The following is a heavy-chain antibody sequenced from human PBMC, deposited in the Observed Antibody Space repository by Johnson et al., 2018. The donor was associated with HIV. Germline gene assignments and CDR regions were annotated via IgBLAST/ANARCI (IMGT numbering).Heavy chain of an antibody. CDR3: ARSIITSPVGAFGI. CDR1: GFTFEDYA. V-gene: IGHV3-9*01. CDR2: ISWNSDDI. Sequence: VQLVESGGGLVQPGRSLRLSCVASGFTFEDYAMHWVRQAPGKGLEWVSGISWNSDDIGYADSVTGRFSISRDNAKNCLYLQMNGLNPEDTALYYCARSIITSPVGAFGIWGQVTMVPVSS. J-gene: IGHJ3*02. D-gene: IGHD3-16*01.